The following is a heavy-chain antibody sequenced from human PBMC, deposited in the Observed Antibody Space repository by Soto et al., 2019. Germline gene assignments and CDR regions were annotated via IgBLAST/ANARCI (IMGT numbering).Heavy chain of an antibody. CDR3: ARVATTGTTHYYHYGMDV. CDR2: ISYDGSRK. CDR1: GFTFSSYV. J-gene: IGHJ6*02. D-gene: IGHD1-1*01. Sequence: GGSLRLSCAASGFTFSSYVMHWVRQAPGKGLEWVAVISYDGSRKYYADSVKGRLIISRDNYENTLYLQMNSLRAEDTAVYHCARVATTGTTHYYHYGMDVWGQGTTVTVSS. V-gene: IGHV3-30-3*01.